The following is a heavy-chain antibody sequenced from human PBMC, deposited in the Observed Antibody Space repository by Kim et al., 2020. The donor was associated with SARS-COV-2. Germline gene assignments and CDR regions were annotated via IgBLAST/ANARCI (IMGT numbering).Heavy chain of an antibody. CDR2: INHSGST. CDR1: GGSFSGYY. V-gene: IGHV4-34*01. Sequence: SETLSLTCAVYGGSFSGYYWSWIRQPPGKGLEWIGEINHSGSTNYNPSLKSRVTISVDTSKNQFSLKLSSVTAADTAVYYCARGLAVPNWFSSGWYNWFDPWGQGTLVTVSS. D-gene: IGHD6-19*01. J-gene: IGHJ5*02. CDR3: ARGLAVPNWFSSGWYNWFDP.